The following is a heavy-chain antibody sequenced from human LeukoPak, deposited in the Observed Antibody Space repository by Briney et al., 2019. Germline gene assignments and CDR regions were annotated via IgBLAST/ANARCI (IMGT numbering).Heavy chain of an antibody. D-gene: IGHD5-18*01. CDR1: GFTFSSYW. V-gene: IGHV3-7*01. CDR2: IKQDGSEK. Sequence: GGSLRLSCAASGFTFSSYWMSWVRQAPGKGLEWVANIKQDGSEKYYVVSVTGRFTISRDNTKNSLYLQMNSLRAEDAAVYYCASVANTAMVVDYWGQGTLVTVSS. J-gene: IGHJ4*02. CDR3: ASVANTAMVVDY.